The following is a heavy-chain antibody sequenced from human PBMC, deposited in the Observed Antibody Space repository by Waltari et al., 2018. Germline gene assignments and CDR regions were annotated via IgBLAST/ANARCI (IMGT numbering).Heavy chain of an antibody. V-gene: IGHV3-7*01. Sequence: EVQLVESGGGLVQPGESLRLSCAASGFTFSSFWMTWVRQAPGKGLEWVANIKQDGSQTFYMDSVKGRFTISSDNAKNSLYLQMNSLRVEDTGVYYCANYYNSGPVGSWGQGTLVTVSS. J-gene: IGHJ5*02. CDR3: ANYYNSGPVGS. CDR2: IKQDGSQT. CDR1: GFTFSSFW. D-gene: IGHD1-26*01.